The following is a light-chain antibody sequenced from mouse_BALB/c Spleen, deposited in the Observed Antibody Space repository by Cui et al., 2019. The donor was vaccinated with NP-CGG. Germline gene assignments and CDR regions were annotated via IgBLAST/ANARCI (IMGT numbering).Light chain of an antibody. J-gene: IGLJ1*01. V-gene: IGLV1*01. Sequence: QAAVTQESALTTSTGETVTLTCRSSTGGVITSNYANWVQEKPDHLFNGLIGGTNNRTPGVHARFSGSLIGDKAALTITGAQTEDEAIYFCALWYSNHWVFGGGTKLTVL. CDR2: GTN. CDR1: TGGVITSNY. CDR3: ALWYSNHWV.